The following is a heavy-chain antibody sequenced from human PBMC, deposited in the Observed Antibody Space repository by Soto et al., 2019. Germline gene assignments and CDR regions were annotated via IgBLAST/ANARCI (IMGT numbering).Heavy chain of an antibody. V-gene: IGHV3-30*18. CDR3: AKDQAAYNWNADYYYYYGMDV. CDR1: GFTFSSYG. D-gene: IGHD1-20*01. Sequence: GGSLRLSCAASGFTFSSYGMHWVRQAPGKGLEWVAVISYDGSNKYCADSVKGRFTISRDNSKNTLYLQMNSLRAEDTAVYYCAKDQAAYNWNADYYYYYGMDVWGQGTTVTVSS. CDR2: ISYDGSNK. J-gene: IGHJ6*02.